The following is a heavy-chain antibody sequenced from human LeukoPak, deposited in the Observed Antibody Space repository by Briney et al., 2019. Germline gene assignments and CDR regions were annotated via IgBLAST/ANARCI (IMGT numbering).Heavy chain of an antibody. V-gene: IGHV1-18*01. Sequence: ASVKVSCKASGYTFTSYGISWVLQAPGQGLEWMGWISAYNGNTNYAQKLQGRVTMTTDTSTSTAYMELRSLRSDDTAVYYCARDVEQQLVRAVDYWGQGTLVTVSS. J-gene: IGHJ4*02. CDR2: ISAYNGNT. D-gene: IGHD6-13*01. CDR3: ARDVEQQLVRAVDY. CDR1: GYTFTSYG.